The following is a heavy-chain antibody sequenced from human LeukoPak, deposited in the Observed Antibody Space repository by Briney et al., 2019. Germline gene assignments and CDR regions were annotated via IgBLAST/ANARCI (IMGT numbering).Heavy chain of an antibody. J-gene: IGHJ4*02. D-gene: IGHD5-18*01. V-gene: IGHV4-4*08. CDR1: GGSISSYY. CDR3: ARVDAAMVTGFDY. Sequence: SETLSLTCTVSGGSISSYYWSWIRQPPGKGLEWIGRIYTSGSTNYNPSLKSRVTISVDTSKNQFSLKLSSVTAADTAVYYCARVDAAMVTGFDYWGQGTLVTVSS. CDR2: IYTSGST.